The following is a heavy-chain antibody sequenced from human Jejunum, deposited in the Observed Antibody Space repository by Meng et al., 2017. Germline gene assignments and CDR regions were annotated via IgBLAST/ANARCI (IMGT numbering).Heavy chain of an antibody. J-gene: IGHJ4*02. CDR2: ISASGVTP. CDR1: GFTFNVYD. Sequence: GESLKISCAASGFTFNVYDMHWVRQAPEKGLEWVSGISASGVTPFYAASVKGRFTISRDNSKNTLYLQLNSLRAEDTAMYHCVKDATMIQGVVNPYFDFWGQGTPVTVSS. V-gene: IGHV3-23*01. CDR3: VKDATMIQGVVNPYFDF. D-gene: IGHD3-10*01.